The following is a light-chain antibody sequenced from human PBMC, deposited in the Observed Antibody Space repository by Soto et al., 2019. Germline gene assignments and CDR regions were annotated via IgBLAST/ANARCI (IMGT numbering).Light chain of an antibody. CDR1: SSDVGSYNL. CDR2: EGS. J-gene: IGLJ2*01. Sequence: QSALTQPASVSGSPGQSITISCTGTSSDVGSYNLVSWYQQHPGKAPKLMIYEGSKRPSGVSDRFSGSKSGNTASLTISGLQDEDEADYYCCSYAGSSTHVVFGGGTKVTVL. V-gene: IGLV2-23*01. CDR3: CSYAGSSTHVV.